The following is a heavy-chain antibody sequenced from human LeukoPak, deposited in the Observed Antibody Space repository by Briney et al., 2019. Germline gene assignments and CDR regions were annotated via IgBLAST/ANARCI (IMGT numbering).Heavy chain of an antibody. J-gene: IGHJ4*02. CDR1: GYTFTAYY. D-gene: IGHD4-23*01. V-gene: IGHV1-2*02. CDR3: ARDEHDNGGPPGFDY. CDR2: INPNSGGT. Sequence: GASVKVSCKGSGYTFTAYYMHWVRQAPGQGLEWMGWINPNSGGTKYAQKFQGRVTMTRDTSTSTAYMELSRLRSDDTAVYYCARDEHDNGGPPGFDYWGQGTLVTVSS.